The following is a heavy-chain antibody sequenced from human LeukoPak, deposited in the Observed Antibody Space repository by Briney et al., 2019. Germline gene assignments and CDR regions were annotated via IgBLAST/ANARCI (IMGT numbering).Heavy chain of an antibody. J-gene: IGHJ4*02. Sequence: WASVKVSCKASGGTFSSYAISWVRQAPGQGLEWMGGIIPIFGTANYAQKFQGRVTITADESTSTAYMELSSLRSEDTAVYYCARDPSDSSGYCVDWGQGTLVTVSS. CDR2: IIPIFGTA. V-gene: IGHV1-69*13. CDR3: ARDPSDSSGYCVD. CDR1: GGTFSSYA. D-gene: IGHD3-22*01.